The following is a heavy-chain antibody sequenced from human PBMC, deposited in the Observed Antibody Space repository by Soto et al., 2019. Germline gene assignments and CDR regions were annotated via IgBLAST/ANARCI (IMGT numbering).Heavy chain of an antibody. CDR1: GGTFSSYA. J-gene: IGHJ3*02. CDR3: ARDQDVVLVPAASDAFDI. Sequence: QVQLVQSGAEVKKPGSSVKVSCKASGGTFSSYAISWVRQAPGQGLEWMGGIIPIFGTANYAQKFQGRVTITADESTSTAYMEPSSLRSEDTAVYYCARDQDVVLVPAASDAFDIWGQGTMVTVSS. V-gene: IGHV1-69*12. D-gene: IGHD2-2*01. CDR2: IIPIFGTA.